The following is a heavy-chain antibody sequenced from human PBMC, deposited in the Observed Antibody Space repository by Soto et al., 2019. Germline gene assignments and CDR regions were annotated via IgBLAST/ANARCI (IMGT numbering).Heavy chain of an antibody. CDR3: ARGGEMSSWLGIGTHFDS. CDR2: FDPEDGET. CDR1: GYTLTELS. Sequence: ASVNVSCKLSGYTLTELSMHWVRQAPGKGLEWMGGFDPEDGETIYAQKFQARVTTTEDTSTNTAYMELSSLRSEDTAVYYCARGGEMSSWLGIGTHFDSWGQGTLVTVSS. J-gene: IGHJ4*02. D-gene: IGHD6-13*01. V-gene: IGHV1-24*01.